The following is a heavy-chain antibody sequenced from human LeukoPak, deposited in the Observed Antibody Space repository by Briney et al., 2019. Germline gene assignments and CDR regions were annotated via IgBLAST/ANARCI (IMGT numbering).Heavy chain of an antibody. CDR1: GYTFTNYY. CDR3: ARALKAVAAAVPDC. Sequence: ASVKVSCKASGYTFTNYYMHWVRQAPGQGLQWMGIINPGGGDASYAQSFQGRVTMTRDTSTSTVYMDLSSLRSEDTAVYYCARALKAVAAAVPDCWGQGTLVTVSS. J-gene: IGHJ4*02. CDR2: INPGGGDA. D-gene: IGHD6-13*01. V-gene: IGHV1-46*01.